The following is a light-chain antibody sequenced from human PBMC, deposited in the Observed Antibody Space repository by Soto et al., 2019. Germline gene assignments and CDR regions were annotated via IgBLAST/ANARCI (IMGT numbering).Light chain of an antibody. CDR2: ASP. J-gene: IGKJ1*01. Sequence: DIQMTQSPSSLSASVRDRVTITCRASQSISSYLNWYQQKPGKAPKLLIYASPNLQSGVPSRFSGSVSGTDFTLTVSSLQPEDFATYFCQQSYRTPLTFGEGTMVEVK. CDR3: QQSYRTPLT. CDR1: QSISSY. V-gene: IGKV1-39*01.